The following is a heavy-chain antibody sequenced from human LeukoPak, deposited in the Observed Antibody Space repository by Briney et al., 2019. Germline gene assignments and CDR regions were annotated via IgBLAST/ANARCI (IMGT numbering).Heavy chain of an antibody. CDR3: ARRDY. CDR2: IYTSGST. J-gene: IGHJ4*02. Sequence: SETLSLTCTVSGGSISSGSYYWSWIRQPAGKGLEWIGRIYTSGSTYYSPSLKSRVTISVDTSKNQFSLKLSSVTAADTAVYYCARRDYWGQGTPVTVSS. V-gene: IGHV4-61*02. CDR1: GGSISSGSYY.